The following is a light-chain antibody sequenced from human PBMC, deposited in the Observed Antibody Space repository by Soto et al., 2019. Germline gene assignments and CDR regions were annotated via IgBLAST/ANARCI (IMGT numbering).Light chain of an antibody. J-gene: IGLJ1*01. CDR2: EVS. V-gene: IGLV2-14*01. CDR1: GSDVGGYNY. Sequence: QSALTQPASVSGSPGQSITISCTGTGSDVGGYNYVSWYQQHPGKAPKLMIYEVSNRPSGVSDRFSGSKSGNTASLTISGLQAEDEADYYCNSYASSSSSSTPYVFGTGTKLTVL. CDR3: NSYASSSSSSTPYV.